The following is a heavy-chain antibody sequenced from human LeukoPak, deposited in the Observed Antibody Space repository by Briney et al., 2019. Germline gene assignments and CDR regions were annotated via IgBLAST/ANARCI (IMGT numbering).Heavy chain of an antibody. J-gene: IGHJ4*02. CDR2: ISTSSNYI. Sequence: NPGGSLRLSCAASGFTFNSYTMNWVRQAPGKGLEWVSSISTSSNYIYYADSLRGRFTISRDNAKNSLYLQMNGLRAEDTAMYYCARLPGGVVIDAGLYWGQGTLVTVSS. D-gene: IGHD2-21*01. V-gene: IGHV3-21*01. CDR3: ARLPGGVVIDAGLY. CDR1: GFTFNSYT.